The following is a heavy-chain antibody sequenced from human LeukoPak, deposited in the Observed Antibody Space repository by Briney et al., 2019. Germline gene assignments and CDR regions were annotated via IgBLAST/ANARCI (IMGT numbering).Heavy chain of an antibody. Sequence: PSETLSLTCTVSGVSISSYYWTWIRQPPGKGLEWIGYVFDSGSTKYSPSLKSRVTISLDTSKNQFSLRLSYVTAADTAVYYCARRVATSSPLYYYGMDVWGQGTTVTVSS. CDR3: ARRVATSSPLYYYGMDV. J-gene: IGHJ6*02. CDR1: GVSISSYY. D-gene: IGHD5-12*01. CDR2: VFDSGST. V-gene: IGHV4-59*08.